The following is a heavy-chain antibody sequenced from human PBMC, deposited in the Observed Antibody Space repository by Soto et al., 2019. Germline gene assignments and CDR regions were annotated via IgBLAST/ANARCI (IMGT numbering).Heavy chain of an antibody. J-gene: IGHJ6*02. Sequence: SETLSLTCAVYGGSFSGDYWSWIRQPPGKGLEWIGEINHSGSTNYNPSLKSRVTISVDTSKNQFSLKLSSVTAADTAVYYCARHWGYYGSGSLSNYYYYGMDVWGQGTTVTVS. CDR2: INHSGST. V-gene: IGHV4-34*01. CDR1: GGSFSGDY. D-gene: IGHD3-10*01. CDR3: ARHWGYYGSGSLSNYYYYGMDV.